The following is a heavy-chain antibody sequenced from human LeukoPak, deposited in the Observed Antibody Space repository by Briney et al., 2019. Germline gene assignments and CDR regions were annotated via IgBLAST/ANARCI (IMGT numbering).Heavy chain of an antibody. Sequence: SVKVSCKASGFTFTTSAMQWVRQARGQRLEWIGWIVVGRGNTDYAQKFQERVTITRDMSTSTVYMEVSSLRSEDTAVYYCATDQSGGYFNDAFDIWGQGTMVTVSS. V-gene: IGHV1-58*02. CDR3: ATDQSGGYFNDAFDI. J-gene: IGHJ3*02. CDR1: GFTFTTSA. CDR2: IVVGRGNT. D-gene: IGHD2-15*01.